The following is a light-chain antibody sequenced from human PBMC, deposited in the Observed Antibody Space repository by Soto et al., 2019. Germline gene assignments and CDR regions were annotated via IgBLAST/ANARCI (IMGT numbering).Light chain of an antibody. CDR1: QSISSY. CDR2: AAS. CDR3: QQSYS. V-gene: IGKV1-39*01. J-gene: IGKJ3*01. Sequence: DIQMTQSPSSLSASVGDRVTITCRASQSISSYLNWYQQKPGKAPNLLIYAASSLQSGVPSRFSGSGSVTDVTLTISSLQPEDFATYYCQQSYSFGPGTKVDIK.